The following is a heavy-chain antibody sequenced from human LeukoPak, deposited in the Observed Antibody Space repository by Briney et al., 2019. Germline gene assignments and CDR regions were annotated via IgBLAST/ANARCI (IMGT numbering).Heavy chain of an antibody. CDR2: MKPNSGNT. CDR3: ARARRMNSGYSSSWYSFNY. V-gene: IGHV1-8*01. D-gene: IGHD6-13*01. Sequence: ASVKVSCKASGYTFTSYDINWVRPATGQGLEWMRWMKPNSGNTGYAQKFQGRVTMTRNTSISTAYMELSSLRSEDTAVYYCARARRMNSGYSSSWYSFNYWGQGTLVTVSS. J-gene: IGHJ4*02. CDR1: GYTFTSYD.